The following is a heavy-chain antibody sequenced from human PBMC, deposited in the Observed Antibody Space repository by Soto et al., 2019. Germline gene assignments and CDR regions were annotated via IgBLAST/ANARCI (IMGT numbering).Heavy chain of an antibody. V-gene: IGHV1-3*01. CDR2: INAGNGNT. D-gene: IGHD6-19*01. J-gene: IGHJ4*02. Sequence: ASVKVSCKASGYTFTSYAMHWVRQAPGQRLEWMGWINAGNGNTKYSQKFQGRVTITRDTSASTAYMELSSLRSEDTAVYYCARAYSSGWYAGVDYWGQGTLVTVSS. CDR3: ARAYSSGWYAGVDY. CDR1: GYTFTSYA.